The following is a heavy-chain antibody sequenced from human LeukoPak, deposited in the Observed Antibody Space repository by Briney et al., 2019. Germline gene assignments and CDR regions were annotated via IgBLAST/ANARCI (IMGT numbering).Heavy chain of an antibody. Sequence: SVKVSCKASGGTFSSYAISWVRQAPGQGLEWMGRIIPIFGTANYVQKFQGRVTITTDQSTSTASMELSRLRSEHPTVYYCARVGVEWELPDYWGQGTLVTVSS. CDR3: ARVGVEWELPDY. J-gene: IGHJ4*02. D-gene: IGHD1-26*01. CDR1: GGTFSSYA. V-gene: IGHV1-69*05. CDR2: IIPIFGTA.